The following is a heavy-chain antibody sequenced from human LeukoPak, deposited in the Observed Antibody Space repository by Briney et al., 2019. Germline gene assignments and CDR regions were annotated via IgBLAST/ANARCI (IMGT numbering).Heavy chain of an antibody. Sequence: PSGTLSLTCAVSGGSINNHKWWSWIRQSPGKGLEWLGEIFYTGSPNYNPSFKSRITMSVDKSNNQFSLILTSATVADTAVSYCARDGNSYYDHWGQGILVTVTS. J-gene: IGHJ5*02. CDR1: GGSINNHKW. CDR3: ARDGNSYYDH. CDR2: IFYTGSP. D-gene: IGHD4-11*01. V-gene: IGHV4-4*02.